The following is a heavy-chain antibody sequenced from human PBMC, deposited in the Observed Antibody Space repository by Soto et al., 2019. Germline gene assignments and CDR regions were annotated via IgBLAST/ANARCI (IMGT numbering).Heavy chain of an antibody. CDR2: ISKDGSVK. Sequence: QVQSVESGGGVVQSGGSLRLSCAASGFMFSRYAIHWVREAPGKGLEWVAVISKDGSVKYYIDSVRGRFTISRDKSKNTVYLEMNNMRDDDTAVFYCVRSRSGAVPDSFGYWGQGTLVTVSS. D-gene: IGHD3-3*01. J-gene: IGHJ4*02. CDR3: VRSRSGAVPDSFGY. CDR1: GFMFSRYA. V-gene: IGHV3-30-3*01.